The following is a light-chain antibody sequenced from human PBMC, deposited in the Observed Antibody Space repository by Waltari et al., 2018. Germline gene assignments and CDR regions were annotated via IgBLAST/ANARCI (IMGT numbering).Light chain of an antibody. J-gene: IGKJ4*01. Sequence: DIQLTQSPSFLSASVGDRVTIACRARQGISSHVVWYQQKPGKAPKLLIYGASTLQSGVPSRFSGSGSATEFTLTISSLQPEDFATYYCQQLNSYPLTFGGGTKVEIK. CDR2: GAS. V-gene: IGKV1-9*01. CDR3: QQLNSYPLT. CDR1: QGISSH.